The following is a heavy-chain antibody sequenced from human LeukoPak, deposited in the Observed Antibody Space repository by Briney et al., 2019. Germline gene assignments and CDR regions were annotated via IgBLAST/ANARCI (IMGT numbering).Heavy chain of an antibody. J-gene: IGHJ4*02. Sequence: SETLSLTCTVSGGSISSYYWSWIRQPPGKGLEWIGYIYYSGSTNYNPSLKSRVTISVDTSKNQFSLKLSSVTAADTAVYYCASSSCSSTSCHPDNFDYWGQGTLVTVSS. CDR1: GGSISSYY. D-gene: IGHD2-2*01. V-gene: IGHV4-59*01. CDR3: ASSSCSSTSCHPDNFDY. CDR2: IYYSGST.